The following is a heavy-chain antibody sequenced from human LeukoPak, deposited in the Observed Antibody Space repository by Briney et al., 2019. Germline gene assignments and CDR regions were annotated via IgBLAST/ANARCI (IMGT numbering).Heavy chain of an antibody. V-gene: IGHV4-61*02. CDR1: GGSISSGSYY. Sequence: SETLSLTCTVSGGSISSGSYYWSWIRQPAGKGLEWIGRIYTSGSTNYNPSLKSRVTISVDTSKNQFSLKLSSVTAADMAVYYCARDKVTRPRDAFDIWGQGTMVTVPS. CDR2: IYTSGST. D-gene: IGHD2-21*02. CDR3: ARDKVTRPRDAFDI. J-gene: IGHJ3*02.